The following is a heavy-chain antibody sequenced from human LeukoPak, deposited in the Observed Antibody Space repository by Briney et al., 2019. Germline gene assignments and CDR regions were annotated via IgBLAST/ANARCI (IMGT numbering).Heavy chain of an antibody. CDR2: IKQDGSEK. V-gene: IGHV3-7*04. CDR1: GFIFSNYW. Sequence: GGSLKLSCSASGFIFSNYWMTWVRQAPGKGLEWVANIKQDGSEKYYVDSVKGRFTISRDNAKNSLYLQMNSLRADDTAVYYCARDLDADYWGQGTLVTVSS. CDR3: ARDLDADY. J-gene: IGHJ4*02.